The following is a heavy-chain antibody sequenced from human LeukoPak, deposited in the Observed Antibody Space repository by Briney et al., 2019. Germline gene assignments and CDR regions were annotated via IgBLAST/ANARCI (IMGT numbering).Heavy chain of an antibody. D-gene: IGHD1-26*01. CDR2: NIPIFGTA. CDR1: GGTFSSYA. CDR3: ARGEIIRSGFDY. V-gene: IGHV1-69*13. J-gene: IGHJ4*02. Sequence: ASVKVSCKASGGTFSSYAISWVRQAPGQGLEWMGGNIPIFGTANYAQKFQGRVTITADESTSTAYMELSSLRSEDTAVYYCARGEIIRSGFDYWGQGTLVTVSS.